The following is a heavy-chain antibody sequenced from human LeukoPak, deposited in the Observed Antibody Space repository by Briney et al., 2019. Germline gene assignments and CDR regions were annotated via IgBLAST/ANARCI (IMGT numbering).Heavy chain of an antibody. CDR2: IIPMVGTA. CDR3: APTSNFYDSSGPWGYFDL. CDR1: GGTLSDYA. Sequence: SVTVSCKASGGTLSDYAINWVRQAPGQGLEWMGGIIPMVGTANYGQKFAGRVTIIADESTNTAHMELSGLRSEDTAVYYCAPTSNFYDSSGPWGYFDLWGRGTLVTVSS. J-gene: IGHJ2*01. D-gene: IGHD3-22*01. V-gene: IGHV1-69*13.